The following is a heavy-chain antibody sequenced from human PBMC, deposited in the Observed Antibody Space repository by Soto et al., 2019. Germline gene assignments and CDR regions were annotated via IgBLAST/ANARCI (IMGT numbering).Heavy chain of an antibody. D-gene: IGHD2-2*03. J-gene: IGHJ4*02. CDR1: GGSISPYY. CDR3: GREGNLGRWIQPLDS. Sequence: ASETLSLTCTVSGGSISPYYWSWIRQPPGKGLEWIGNIHYNGNTKYSPSLKSRVTMSVDTSKNHFSLKLISVTTADTAVYFCGREGNLGRWIQPLDSWGQGTLVTVSS. CDR2: IHYNGNT. V-gene: IGHV4-59*01.